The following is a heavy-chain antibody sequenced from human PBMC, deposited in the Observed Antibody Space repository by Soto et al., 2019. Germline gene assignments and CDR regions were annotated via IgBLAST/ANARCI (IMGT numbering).Heavy chain of an antibody. J-gene: IGHJ4*02. CDR1: GGSISRNNYH. V-gene: IGHV4-39*01. CDR2: ISYSGNT. D-gene: IGHD6-19*01. CDR3: ARLSSGWYEGYCDY. Sequence: QLQLQESGPGLVKPSETLSLTCTVSGGSISRNNYHWGWLRHPPGKGLEWIGSISYSGNTYSSPSLKSRPAMSVDTSKSQFSLNLSSVTAAETAVYYCARLSSGWYEGYCDYWGQGILVTVSS.